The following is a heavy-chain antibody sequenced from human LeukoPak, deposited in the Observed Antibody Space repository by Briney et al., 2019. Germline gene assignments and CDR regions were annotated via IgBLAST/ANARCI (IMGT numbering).Heavy chain of an antibody. CDR2: INHSGST. J-gene: IGHJ4*02. CDR3: ATTGGYSGYDLNY. D-gene: IGHD5-12*01. Sequence: PSETLSLTCAVYGGSSSGYYWSWIRQPPGKGLEWIGEINHSGSTNYNPSLKSRVTISVDTSKNQFSLKLSSVTAADTAVYYCATTGGYSGYDLNYWGQGTLVTVSS. V-gene: IGHV4-34*01. CDR1: GGSSSGYY.